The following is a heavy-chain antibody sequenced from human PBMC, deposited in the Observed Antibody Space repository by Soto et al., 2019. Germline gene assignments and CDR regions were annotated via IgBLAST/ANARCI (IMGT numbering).Heavy chain of an antibody. CDR1: GFSFNEAW. CDR2: IKTGAGGGAT. CDR3: TTGSGEGI. Sequence: EVQLVESAGGLVKPGGSLRLSCVASGFSFNEAWMNWVRQAPGQGLEWVGRIKTGAGGGATHYAAPVQGRFTISRDDSKNTRALHMTSLRTEDTAMDYCTTGSGEGIWGQGTTVIVSS. V-gene: IGHV3-15*07. J-gene: IGHJ6*02. D-gene: IGHD1-26*01.